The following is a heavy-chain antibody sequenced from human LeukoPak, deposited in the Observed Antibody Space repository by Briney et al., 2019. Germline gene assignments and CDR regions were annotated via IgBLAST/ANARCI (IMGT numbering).Heavy chain of an antibody. CDR3: ARGGSYDILTGYYPYNWFDP. D-gene: IGHD3-9*01. V-gene: IGHV1-18*01. CDR2: ISAYNGNT. J-gene: IGHJ5*02. CDR1: GYTFTSYG. Sequence: ASVKVSCKASGYTFTSYGISWVRQAPGQELEWMGWISAYNGNTNYAQKLQGRVTMTTDTSTSTAYMELRSLRSDDTAVYYCARGGSYDILTGYYPYNWFDPWGQGTLVTVSS.